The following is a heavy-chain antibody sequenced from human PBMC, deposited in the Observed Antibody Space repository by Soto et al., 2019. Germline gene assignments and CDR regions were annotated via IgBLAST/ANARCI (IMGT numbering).Heavy chain of an antibody. J-gene: IGHJ5*02. D-gene: IGHD3-3*01. V-gene: IGHV4-39*01. CDR1: GGSISSSSYY. CDR2: IYYSGST. Sequence: PSETLSLTCTVSGGSISSSSYYWGWIRQPPGKGLEWIGSIYYSGSTYYNPSLKSRVTISVDTSKNQFSLKLSSVTAADTAVYYCARQGITIFGVATRWFDPWGQGTLVTVSS. CDR3: ARQGITIFGVATRWFDP.